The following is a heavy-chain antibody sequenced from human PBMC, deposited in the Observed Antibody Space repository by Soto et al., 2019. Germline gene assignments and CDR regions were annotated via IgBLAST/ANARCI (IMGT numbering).Heavy chain of an antibody. V-gene: IGHV3-33*01. CDR2: IWFDGSNE. Sequence: QVQLVESGGGVVQPGESLRLSCVASEFTFSNYGMHWVRQAPGKGLEWVAVIWFDGSNENYADSVKGRFTISRDNSKNTVYMQMNSLRAEDTAVYYCARGLAEAGTYYYYYYGLYVWGRGTTGAVSS. J-gene: IGHJ6*02. D-gene: IGHD6-13*01. CDR3: ARGLAEAGTYYYYYYGLYV. CDR1: EFTFSNYG.